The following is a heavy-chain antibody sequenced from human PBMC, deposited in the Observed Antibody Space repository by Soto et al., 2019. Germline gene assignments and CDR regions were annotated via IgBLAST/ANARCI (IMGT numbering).Heavy chain of an antibody. CDR1: GDSISSSLW. J-gene: IGHJ4*02. CDR2: IYHSGSI. CDR3: ATSQLGEYFDN. Sequence: QVHLQESGPGLVKPSGTLSLTCDVSGDSISSSLWWSWVRQTPGKGLEWIGEIYHSGSINYNPSLKSRVTISADSSKNQFSLTLTAVTAADTAVYYCATSQLGEYFDNWGQGTLVTVSS. V-gene: IGHV4-4*02. D-gene: IGHD1-1*01.